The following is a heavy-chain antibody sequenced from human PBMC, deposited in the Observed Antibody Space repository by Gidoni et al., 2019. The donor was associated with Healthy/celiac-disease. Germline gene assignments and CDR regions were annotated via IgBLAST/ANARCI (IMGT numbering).Heavy chain of an antibody. Sequence: QVQLQQWGAGLLKPSETLSLTCAVYGGSFSGYYWSWIRQPPGKGLEWIGEINHSGSTNYNPSLKSRVTISVDTSKNQFSLKLSSVTAADTAVYYCARVRRYGDYFQSRKYYYYYGMDVWGQGTTVTVSS. J-gene: IGHJ6*02. V-gene: IGHV4-34*01. CDR2: INHSGST. D-gene: IGHD4-17*01. CDR3: ARVRRYGDYFQSRKYYYYYGMDV. CDR1: GGSFSGYY.